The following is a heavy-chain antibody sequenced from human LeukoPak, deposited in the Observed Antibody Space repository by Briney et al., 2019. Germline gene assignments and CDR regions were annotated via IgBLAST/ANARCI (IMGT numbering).Heavy chain of an antibody. CDR3: ARDQPVTSGPEDY. CDR2: TSDRGRT. CDR1: GGSIRSTTYY. Sequence: SETLSLTCTVSGGSIRSTTYYWGWIRQPPGKGLEWIGDTSDRGRTYNNPSLKSRVTISVDTSRNQFFLKMSSVTAADTAIYYCARDQPVTSGPEDYWGQGTLVTVSS. J-gene: IGHJ4*02. D-gene: IGHD2-8*01. V-gene: IGHV4-39*02.